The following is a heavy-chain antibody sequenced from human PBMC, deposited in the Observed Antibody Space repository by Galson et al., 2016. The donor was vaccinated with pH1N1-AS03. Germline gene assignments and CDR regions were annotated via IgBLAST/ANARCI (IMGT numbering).Heavy chain of an antibody. CDR3: ANLFGDYSFDY. CDR1: GFTFSNYA. V-gene: IGHV3-23*01. CDR2: IGANSGST. Sequence: SLRLSCAASGFTFSNYAMAWVRQAPGKGLEWVSGIGANSGSTYSDADSVKGRFIISRDNSKNTLYLQMYSLTAEDTAIYYCANLFGDYSFDYWGQGTLVSVSS. D-gene: IGHD4-17*01. J-gene: IGHJ4*02.